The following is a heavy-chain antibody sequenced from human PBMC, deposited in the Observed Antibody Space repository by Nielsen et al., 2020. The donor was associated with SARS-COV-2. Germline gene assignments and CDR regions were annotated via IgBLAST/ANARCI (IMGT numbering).Heavy chain of an antibody. J-gene: IGHJ4*02. Sequence: SETLSLTCTVSGGSISSGGYYWSWIRQHPGKGLEWIGYIYYSGSTNYNPSLQSRATISLDTSKKQFSLRLSSLTAADTAVYYCAGTLTIFGVAPTLDYWGQGTLVTVSS. CDR1: GGSISSGGYY. CDR3: AGTLTIFGVAPTLDY. CDR2: IYYSGST. D-gene: IGHD3-3*01. V-gene: IGHV4-31*03.